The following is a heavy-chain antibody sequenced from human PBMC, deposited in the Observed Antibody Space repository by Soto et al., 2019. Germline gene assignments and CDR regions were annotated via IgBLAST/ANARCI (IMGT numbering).Heavy chain of an antibody. Sequence: KPSETLSLTCAVYAGSFSHYYWNWIRQSPGKGLEWIGKIKHSGSSNYTPSLSSRVSISVDMSKNQFSLRLTSVTAADTAVYYCARGGSSDWQVALDIWGQGTMVTVSS. J-gene: IGHJ3*02. D-gene: IGHD6-19*01. CDR2: IKHSGSS. CDR1: AGSFSHYY. CDR3: ARGGSSDWQVALDI. V-gene: IGHV4-34*01.